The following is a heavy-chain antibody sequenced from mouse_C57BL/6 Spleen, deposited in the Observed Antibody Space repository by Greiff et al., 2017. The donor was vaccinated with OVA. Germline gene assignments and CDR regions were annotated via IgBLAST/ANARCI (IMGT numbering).Heavy chain of an antibody. Sequence: QVQLQQPGAELVKPGASVKLSCKASGYTFTSYWMHWVKQRPGRGLEWIGRIDPNSGGTKYNEKFKSKATLTVDKPSSTAYRQLSSLTSEDSAVYYCARAITTVVATGYYYAMDYWGQGTSVTVSS. CDR2: IDPNSGGT. CDR3: ARAITTVVATGYYYAMDY. V-gene: IGHV1-72*01. J-gene: IGHJ4*01. CDR1: GYTFTSYW. D-gene: IGHD1-1*01.